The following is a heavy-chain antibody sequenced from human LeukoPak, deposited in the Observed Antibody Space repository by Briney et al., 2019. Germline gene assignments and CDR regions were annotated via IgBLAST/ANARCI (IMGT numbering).Heavy chain of an antibody. Sequence: ASVKVSCKASGYTFTSYYMHWVRQAPGQGLEWMGLINPSGGSTSYAQKFQGRVTMTRDTSTSTVYMELSSLRSEDTAVYYCARDLWGQWELLGSYYYYGMDVWGQGTTVTVSS. D-gene: IGHD1-26*01. CDR2: INPSGGST. V-gene: IGHV1-46*01. CDR3: ARDLWGQWELLGSYYYYGMDV. J-gene: IGHJ6*02. CDR1: GYTFTSYY.